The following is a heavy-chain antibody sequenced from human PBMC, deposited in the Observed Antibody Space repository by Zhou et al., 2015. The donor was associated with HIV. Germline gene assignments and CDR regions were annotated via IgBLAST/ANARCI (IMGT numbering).Heavy chain of an antibody. J-gene: IGHJ4*02. D-gene: IGHD5-12*01. CDR2: ITPLFDIE. Sequence: QVQLVQSGSEVKKPGSSVKVSCKASGGTLSGSDISWVRQAPGQGLEWMGGITPLFDIEEYAEKFRGRLTITVDESTGAAYMDLRSLRYEDAAVYYCARVISSYVNIVTTSLHYDYWGQGTLVTVSS. CDR3: ARVISSYVNIVTTSLHYDY. CDR1: GGTLSGSD. V-gene: IGHV1-69*01.